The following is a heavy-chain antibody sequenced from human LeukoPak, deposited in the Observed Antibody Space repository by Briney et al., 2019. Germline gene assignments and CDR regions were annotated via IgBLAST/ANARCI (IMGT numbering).Heavy chain of an antibody. CDR3: ARDHAVRGGTWIDY. J-gene: IGHJ4*02. V-gene: IGHV4-4*07. Sequence: SETLSLTCTVSGGSSSSYYWSWIRQPAGKGLEWIGRIYTSGSTNYNPSLKSRVTMSVDTSKNQFSLKLSSVTAADTAVYYCARDHAVRGGTWIDYWGQGTLVTVSS. CDR2: IYTSGST. D-gene: IGHD3-10*01. CDR1: GGSSSSYY.